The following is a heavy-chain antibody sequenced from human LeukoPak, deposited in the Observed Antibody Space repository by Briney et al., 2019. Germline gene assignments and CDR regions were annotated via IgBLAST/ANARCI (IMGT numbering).Heavy chain of an antibody. J-gene: IGHJ4*02. CDR3: ARKLYDSSGYYSYYFDY. CDR2: ISSSSSYI. Sequence: GGSLRLSCAASGFTFSSYSMNWVRQAPGKGLEWVPSISSSSSYIYYADSVKGRFTISRDNAKNSLYLQMNSLRAEDTAVYYCARKLYDSSGYYSYYFDYWGQGTLVTVSS. V-gene: IGHV3-21*01. D-gene: IGHD3-22*01. CDR1: GFTFSSYS.